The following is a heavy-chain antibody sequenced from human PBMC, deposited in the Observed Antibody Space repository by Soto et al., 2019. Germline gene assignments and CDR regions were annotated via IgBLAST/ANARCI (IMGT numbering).Heavy chain of an antibody. J-gene: IGHJ4*02. Sequence: ASETLSLTCTVSGGSISNYYWSWIRQPPGKGLEWIGYIFYSGTTNYNPSLKSRITISVDTSKNQFSLKLSSVTAEGTAVYYCAKGGRQWLVTSDFNYWGQGALVTVSS. V-gene: IGHV4-59*01. CDR3: AKGGRQWLVTSDFNY. CDR2: IFYSGTT. D-gene: IGHD6-19*01. CDR1: GGSISNYY.